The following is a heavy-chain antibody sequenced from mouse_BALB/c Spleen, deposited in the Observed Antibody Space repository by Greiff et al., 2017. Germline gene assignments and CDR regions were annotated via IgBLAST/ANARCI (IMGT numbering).Heavy chain of an antibody. Sequence: EVQLQESGAELLRPGALVKLSCKASGFNIKDYYMHWVKQRPEQGLEWIGWIDPENGNTIYDPKFQGKASITADTSSNTAYLQLSSLTSEDTAVYYCARSNLEYGNWYFDVWGAGTTVTVSS. J-gene: IGHJ1*01. CDR3: ARSNLEYGNWYFDV. D-gene: IGHD2-10*02. V-gene: IGHV14-1*02. CDR1: GFNIKDYY. CDR2: IDPENGNT.